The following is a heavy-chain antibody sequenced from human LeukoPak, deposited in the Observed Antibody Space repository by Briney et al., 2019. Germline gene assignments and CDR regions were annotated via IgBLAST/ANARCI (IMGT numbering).Heavy chain of an antibody. CDR1: GYTFTSYY. CDR3: AKDPRLLRPSGWFDP. V-gene: IGHV1-46*01. Sequence: ASVKVSCKASGYTFTSYYLHWVRQAPGQGLEWMGVINPSGGTTNYAQKFQGRVTMTRDMSTTTVYMELSSLRSEDTAVYYCAKDPRLLRPSGWFDPWGQGTLVTVSS. J-gene: IGHJ5*02. D-gene: IGHD3-22*01. CDR2: INPSGGTT.